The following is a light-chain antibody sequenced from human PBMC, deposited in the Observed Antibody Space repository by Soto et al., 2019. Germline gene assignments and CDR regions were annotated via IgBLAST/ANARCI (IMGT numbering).Light chain of an antibody. CDR2: GVS. J-gene: IGKJ1*01. V-gene: IGKV3D-15*01. CDR3: QQYNNGPPWT. Sequence: ESVMTQSPATLSVSPGERVTLSCRTSHSVNSHVAGYQQKPGQAPRLLLYGVSSRATGIPDRFSGSGSGTDFTLTITRLEPEDFAVYYCQQYNNGPPWTFGQGTKVDI. CDR1: HSVNSH.